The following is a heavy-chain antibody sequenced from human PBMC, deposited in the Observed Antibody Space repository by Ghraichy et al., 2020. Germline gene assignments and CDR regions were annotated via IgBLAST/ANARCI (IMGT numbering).Heavy chain of an antibody. D-gene: IGHD3-9*01. CDR3: ARGNYFDQVGGMDV. J-gene: IGHJ6*02. Sequence: SETLSPTCGVSGASVSTTHWWTWVRQAPGKGPEWIGEIFHIGSPNYNPSLQSRVTISLDRSKNQFSLKLTSVTAADTAVYYCARGNYFDQVGGMDVWGRGTTVIVSS. CDR2: IFHIGSP. CDR1: GASVSTTHW. V-gene: IGHV4/OR15-8*01.